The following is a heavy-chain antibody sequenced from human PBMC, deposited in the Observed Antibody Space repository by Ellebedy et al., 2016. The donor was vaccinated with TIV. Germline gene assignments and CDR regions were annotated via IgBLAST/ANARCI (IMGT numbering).Heavy chain of an antibody. V-gene: IGHV4-61*08. J-gene: IGHJ4*02. CDR1: GGSISSGAFY. Sequence: MPSETLSLTCTVSGGSISSGAFYWTWIRQPPGKGLEWIGYIYYSGSTNYNPSLKSRVTISVDTSKNQFSLKLSSVTAADTAVYYCARYPGVAAHYFDYWGQGTLVTVSS. D-gene: IGHD6-19*01. CDR3: ARYPGVAAHYFDY. CDR2: IYYSGST.